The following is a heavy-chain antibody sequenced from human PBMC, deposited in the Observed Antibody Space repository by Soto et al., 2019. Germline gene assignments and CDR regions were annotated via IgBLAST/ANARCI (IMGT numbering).Heavy chain of an antibody. CDR3: TASYCSSTSCYYYYYMDV. CDR1: GFTFSNAW. J-gene: IGHJ6*03. V-gene: IGHV3-15*01. D-gene: IGHD2-2*01. CDR2: IKSKTDGGTT. Sequence: GGSLRLSCAASGFTFSNAWMSWVRQAPGKGLEWVGRIKSKTDGGTTDYAAPVKGRFTISRDDSKNTLYLQMNSLKTEDTAVYYCTASYCSSTSCYYYYYMDVWGKGTTVTVSS.